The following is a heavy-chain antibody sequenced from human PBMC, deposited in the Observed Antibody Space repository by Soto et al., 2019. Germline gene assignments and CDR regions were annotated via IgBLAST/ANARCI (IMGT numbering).Heavy chain of an antibody. J-gene: IGHJ6*02. V-gene: IGHV1-69*01. CDR2: IISIFGTT. CDR1: GGTFSNYA. Sequence: QVQLVQSGAEVKKPGSSVKVSCKASGGTFSNYAISWVRQAPGQGLEWVGGIISIFGTTNYAQSFQGRVTITADESTSTAYMELSGLRSEDTAVYYCARGVRTGFYGMDVWGQGTTVTVSS. D-gene: IGHD3-10*01. CDR3: ARGVRTGFYGMDV.